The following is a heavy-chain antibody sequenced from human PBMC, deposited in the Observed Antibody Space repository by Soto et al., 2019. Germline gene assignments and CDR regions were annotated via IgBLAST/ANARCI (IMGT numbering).Heavy chain of an antibody. J-gene: IGHJ5*02. CDR3: AGMPYTSGLRFDP. Sequence: LSLTCNMSGDSYSISTYSWSWIRQPPGKALQWIGFIHQSGVTSYNPSLASRVSISLDRSNNQCSLKLKSVTAADTAVYFCAGMPYTSGLRFDPWGPGTLVTVSS. CDR1: GDSYSISTYS. CDR2: IHQSGVT. V-gene: IGHV4-30-2*01. D-gene: IGHD6-19*01.